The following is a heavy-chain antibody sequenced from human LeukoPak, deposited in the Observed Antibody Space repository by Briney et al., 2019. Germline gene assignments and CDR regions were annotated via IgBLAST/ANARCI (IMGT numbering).Heavy chain of an antibody. CDR1: GGTFSSYG. J-gene: IGHJ5*02. V-gene: IGHV1-69*05. Sequence: SVKVSCKASGGTFSSYGISWVRQAPGQGLEWMGRIIPIFGTANYAQKFQGRVTITTDESTSTAYMELSSLRSEDTAVYYCARTYYYGSGSPNQFDPWGQGTLVTVSS. CDR2: IIPIFGTA. CDR3: ARTYYYGSGSPNQFDP. D-gene: IGHD3-10*01.